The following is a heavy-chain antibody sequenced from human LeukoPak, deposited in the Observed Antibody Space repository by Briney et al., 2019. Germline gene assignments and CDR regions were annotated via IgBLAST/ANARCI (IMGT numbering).Heavy chain of an antibody. CDR3: ARVGYGGYGVLDY. CDR2: IKQDGSEK. D-gene: IGHD5-12*01. CDR1: GFTFSSYW. J-gene: IGHJ4*02. Sequence: PGGSLRLSCAASGFTFSSYWMSWVRQAPGKGLEWVANIKQDGSEKYYVDSVKGRFTISRDNAKNSLYLQMNSLRAEDTAVYYCARVGYGGYGVLDYWGQGTLVTISS. V-gene: IGHV3-7*01.